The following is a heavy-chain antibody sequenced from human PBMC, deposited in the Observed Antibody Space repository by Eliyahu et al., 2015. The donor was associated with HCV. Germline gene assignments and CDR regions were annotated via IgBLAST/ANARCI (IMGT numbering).Heavy chain of an antibody. J-gene: IGHJ4*01. CDR2: ITGRCGFT. CDR3: ARKDGINDSYFYFDT. D-gene: IGHD5-24*01. Sequence: AXSGFXFSAYAMTWVRQAPGQGLEWVSSITGRCGFTYHADSVKGRFTISRDNSKNTLFLQVSSLRAEDTARYFCARKDGINDSYFYFDTWGQGTLVAVSS. V-gene: IGHV3-23*01. CDR1: GFXFSAYA.